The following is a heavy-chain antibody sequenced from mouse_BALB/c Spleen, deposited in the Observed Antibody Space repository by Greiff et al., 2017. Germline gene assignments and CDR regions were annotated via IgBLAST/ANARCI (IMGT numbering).Heavy chain of an antibody. V-gene: IGHV1-69*02. CDR3: TREDFTTVVARYWYFDV. CDR1: GYTFTSYW. Sequence: VQLQQPGAELVRPGASVKLSCKASGYTFTSYWINWVKQRPGQGLEWIGNIYPSDSYTNYNQKFKDKATLTVDKSSSPAYMQLSSPTSEDSAVYYCTREDFTTVVARYWYFDVWGAGTTVTVSS. D-gene: IGHD1-1*01. J-gene: IGHJ1*01. CDR2: IYPSDSYT.